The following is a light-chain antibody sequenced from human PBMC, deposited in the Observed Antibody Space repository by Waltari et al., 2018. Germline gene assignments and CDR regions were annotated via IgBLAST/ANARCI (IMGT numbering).Light chain of an antibody. V-gene: IGKV3-11*01. J-gene: IGKJ4*01. Sequence: ELVLTHSPATLSVYSGERAALSCNASQNVGMKLGWYQERPGQSPRLLIDDVSNRASGVPARFSGSGSGTDFTLTISSLEPEDVAVYYCQQRDSWPLTFGGGTKVEIK. CDR2: DVS. CDR1: QNVGMK. CDR3: QQRDSWPLT.